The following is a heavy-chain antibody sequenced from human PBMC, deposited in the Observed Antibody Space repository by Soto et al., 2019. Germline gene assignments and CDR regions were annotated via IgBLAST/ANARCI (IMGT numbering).Heavy chain of an antibody. CDR3: AHYFYILVDDAFDI. D-gene: IGHD2-8*02. CDR2: IYWDDDK. V-gene: IGHV2-5*02. Sequence: QITLKESGPTLVKPTQTLTLTCTFSGFSLSTSGVGVGWIRQPPGKALEWLALIYWDDDKRYSPSLKSRLTITKDHSKNQVVLTMTNMDPVATATYYCAHYFYILVDDAFDIWGQGTMVTVSS. CDR1: GFSLSTSGVG. J-gene: IGHJ3*02.